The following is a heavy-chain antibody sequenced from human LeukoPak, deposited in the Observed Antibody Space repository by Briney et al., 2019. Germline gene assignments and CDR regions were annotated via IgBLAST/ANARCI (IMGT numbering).Heavy chain of an antibody. J-gene: IGHJ6*03. V-gene: IGHV4-59*12. CDR2: IYYSGST. D-gene: IGHD3-3*01. Sequence: SETLSLTCTVSGGSISSYYWSWIRQPPGKGLEWIGYIYYSGSTNYNPSLKSRVTISVDTSKNQFSLKLSSVTAADTAVYYCARETPPDYDFWSGYPYYYYYYYMDVWGKGTTVTVSS. CDR1: GGSISSYY. CDR3: ARETPPDYDFWSGYPYYYYYYYMDV.